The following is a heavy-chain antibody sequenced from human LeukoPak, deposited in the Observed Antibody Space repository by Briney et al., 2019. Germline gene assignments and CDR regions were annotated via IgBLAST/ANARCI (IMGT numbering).Heavy chain of an antibody. Sequence: PSETLSLTCAVSGGSISSGGYSWSWIRQPPGKGLEWIGYIYHSGSTYYNPSLKSRVTISVDRSKNQFSLKLSSVTAADTAVYYCARITMVRGVHNLDYWGQGTLVTVSS. CDR2: IYHSGST. D-gene: IGHD3-10*01. CDR1: GGSISSGGYS. J-gene: IGHJ4*02. CDR3: ARITMVRGVHNLDY. V-gene: IGHV4-30-2*01.